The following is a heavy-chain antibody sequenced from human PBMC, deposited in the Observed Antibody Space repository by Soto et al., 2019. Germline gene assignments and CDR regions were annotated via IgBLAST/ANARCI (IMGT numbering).Heavy chain of an antibody. CDR2: ILHTAST. Sequence: SETLSLTCAVSGYSISSGHSWGWIRQPPGKWLEWIGSILHTASTYYNPSLKSRVTLSVDTSKNQFSLKLSSVTAADPAVYFCATLPRLDGMDVWGQGTTVTVSS. D-gene: IGHD6-25*01. V-gene: IGHV4-38-2*01. CDR1: GYSISSGHS. CDR3: ATLPRLDGMDV. J-gene: IGHJ6*02.